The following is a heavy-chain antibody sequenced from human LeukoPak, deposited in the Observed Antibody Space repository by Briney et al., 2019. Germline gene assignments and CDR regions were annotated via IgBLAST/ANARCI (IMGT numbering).Heavy chain of an antibody. CDR1: GFTFSSCS. V-gene: IGHV3-21*01. Sequence: PGGSLRLSCAASGFTFSSCSMNWVRQAPGKGLEWVSSISSSSSYIYYADSVKGRFTISRDNAKNSLYLQMNSLGAEDTAVYYCARGLVGATIGDYWGQGTLVTVSS. CDR2: ISSSSSYI. CDR3: ARGLVGATIGDY. J-gene: IGHJ4*02. D-gene: IGHD1-26*01.